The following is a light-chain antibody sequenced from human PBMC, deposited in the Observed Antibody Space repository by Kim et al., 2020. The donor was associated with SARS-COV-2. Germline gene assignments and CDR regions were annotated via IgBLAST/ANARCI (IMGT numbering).Light chain of an antibody. J-gene: IGLJ3*02. CDR3: NSYTSSSTRV. CDR2: DVS. V-gene: IGLV2-14*03. Sequence: QSALTQPASVSGSPGQSITISCTGTSSDVGRYNYVSWYQQHPGKAPKLMIYDVSNRPSGVSTRFSGSKSGNTASLTISGLQAEDEADYYCNSYTSSSTRVFGGGTQLTVL. CDR1: SSDVGRYNY.